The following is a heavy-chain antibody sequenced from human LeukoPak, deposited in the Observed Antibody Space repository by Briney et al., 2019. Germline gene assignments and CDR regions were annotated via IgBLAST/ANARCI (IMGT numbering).Heavy chain of an antibody. CDR1: GFTFSNAW. Sequence: PGGSLRLSCAASGFTFSNAWMSWVRQAPGKGLEWVGHAKTKTDGGATDYAAPVKGRFTISRDDSKNTLYLQMNSLKTEDTAVYYCTTDLRWDLLPFVYWGQGTLVTVSS. CDR3: TTDLRWDLLPFVY. CDR2: AKTKTDGGAT. J-gene: IGHJ4*02. D-gene: IGHD1-26*01. V-gene: IGHV3-15*01.